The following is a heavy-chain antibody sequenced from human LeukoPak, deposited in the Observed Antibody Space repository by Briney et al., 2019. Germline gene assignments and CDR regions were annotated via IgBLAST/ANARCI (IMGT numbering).Heavy chain of an antibody. J-gene: IGHJ4*02. CDR1: GVSISNDGSISNGDHS. D-gene: IGHD5-12*01. Sequence: PSGTLSLTCTVSGVSISNDGSISNGDHSWSWIRQFPGKGLEGIGYIYHSGNTYYNPSLESRVTMSVDPPENRFSLKVNSVTAADAAIYYCARDTRIEWLRFLDYWGQGILVTVSS. CDR3: ARDTRIEWLRFLDY. V-gene: IGHV4-31*03. CDR2: IYHSGNT.